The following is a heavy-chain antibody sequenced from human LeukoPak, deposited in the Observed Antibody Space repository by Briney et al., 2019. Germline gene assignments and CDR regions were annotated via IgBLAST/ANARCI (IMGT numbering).Heavy chain of an antibody. J-gene: IGHJ4*02. V-gene: IGHV5-51*01. CDR1: GYSFTNYW. CDR2: IYPGDSDT. D-gene: IGHD4-11*01. Sequence: GESLKISCRASGYSFTNYWIGWVRQMPGKRLEFMGIIYPGDSDTRYSPSFQGQVTISADKSINTAYLQWNSLKASDTAKYYCARAGYSNAWYGVDYWGQGTLVTVTS. CDR3: ARAGYSNAWYGVDY.